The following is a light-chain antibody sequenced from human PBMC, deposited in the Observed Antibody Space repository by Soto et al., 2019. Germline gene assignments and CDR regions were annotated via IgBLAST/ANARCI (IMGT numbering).Light chain of an antibody. J-gene: IGLJ2*01. Sequence: QPVPTQSPSASASLGASVKLTCTLSNGHIPYAIAWHQLRPEKGPRHLMKLNSDGSHSKGDGIPDRFSGSSSGAERYLTISSLQSEDEADYYCQTLDTGIRGVFGVGTKLTVL. CDR3: QTLDTGIRGV. V-gene: IGLV4-69*01. CDR2: LNSDGSH. CDR1: NGHIPYA.